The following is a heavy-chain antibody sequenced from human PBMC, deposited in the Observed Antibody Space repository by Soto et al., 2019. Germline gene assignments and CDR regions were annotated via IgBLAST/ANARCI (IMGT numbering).Heavy chain of an antibody. Sequence: ASVKVSGKASGYTFSSFGFSWMRQAPGQGLEWMGWIYIDDTKFAQNFQGRVTMTTDTSTSTVYMELRSLRSDDTAVYYCARDRDWNLDYWGQGTPVTVSS. J-gene: IGHJ4*02. CDR1: GYTFSSFG. CDR3: ARDRDWNLDY. CDR2: IYIDDT. V-gene: IGHV1-18*01. D-gene: IGHD1-1*01.